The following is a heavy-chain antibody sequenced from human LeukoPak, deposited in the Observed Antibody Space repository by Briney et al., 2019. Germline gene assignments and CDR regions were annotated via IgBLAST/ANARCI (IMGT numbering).Heavy chain of an antibody. V-gene: IGHV3-74*01. Sequence: GGSLRLSCAVSGFTFSSYWMHWVRQAPGKGLVWVSRMNSDGSSTSYADSVKGRFTISRDNAKNTLYLQMNSLRAEDTAVYYCARGGGYSYGHFDYWGQGTLATVSS. CDR3: ARGGGYSYGHFDY. J-gene: IGHJ4*02. CDR1: GFTFSSYW. CDR2: MNSDGSST. D-gene: IGHD5-18*01.